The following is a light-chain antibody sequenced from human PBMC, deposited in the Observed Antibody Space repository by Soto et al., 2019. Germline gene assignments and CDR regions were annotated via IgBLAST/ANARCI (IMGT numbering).Light chain of an antibody. CDR1: QGIIND. V-gene: IGKV1-17*01. CDR3: QHYNSYGT. J-gene: IGKJ1*01. CDR2: AAS. Sequence: IQMTQSPSSLSASVGDRVTISCRASQGIINDLAWYQQKPGKAPKLLIFAASNLQSGVPSRFSGSGSGTEFTLTISSLQPDDFATYYCQHYNSYGTFGQGTKVDIK.